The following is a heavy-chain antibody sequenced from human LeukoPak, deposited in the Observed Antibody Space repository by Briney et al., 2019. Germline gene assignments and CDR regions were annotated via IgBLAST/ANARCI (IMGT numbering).Heavy chain of an antibody. J-gene: IGHJ5*02. D-gene: IGHD2-21*01. Sequence: PGGFLRLSCAASGFTFSSYWMHWVRQAPGKGLVWVSRINSDGSSTSYADSVKGRFTISRDNAKNTLYLQMNNLRAEDTAVYYCARPYLRVGFDPWGQGTLVAVSS. CDR3: ARPYLRVGFDP. V-gene: IGHV3-74*01. CDR2: INSDGSST. CDR1: GFTFSSYW.